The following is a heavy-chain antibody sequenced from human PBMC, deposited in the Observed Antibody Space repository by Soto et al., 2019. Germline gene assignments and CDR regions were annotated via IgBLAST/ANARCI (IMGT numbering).Heavy chain of an antibody. CDR2: ISAGNGNT. Sequence: ASVKVSCKASGYTFTSYAMHWVRQAPGQRLEWVGWISAGNGNTKYSQKFQGRVTITRDTSASTAYMELSSLRSEDTAVYYCARGGYCSSTSCPHYYYYGMDVWGQGTTVTVSS. CDR1: GYTFTSYA. V-gene: IGHV1-3*01. CDR3: ARGGYCSSTSCPHYYYYGMDV. J-gene: IGHJ6*02. D-gene: IGHD2-2*01.